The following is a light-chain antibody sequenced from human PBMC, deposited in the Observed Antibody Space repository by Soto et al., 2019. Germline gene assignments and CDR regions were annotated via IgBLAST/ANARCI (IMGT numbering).Light chain of an antibody. Sequence: EIVTTQSPATLSVSPGERATLSCRASQSVSTNLAWYQQKPGQAPRLLIYGASTRATGIPARFSGSGSGTEFTLTISSLQSEDSAVYYCQQYNNWPPWTFGQGTKVEIK. CDR1: QSVSTN. CDR3: QQYNNWPPWT. J-gene: IGKJ1*01. V-gene: IGKV3-15*01. CDR2: GAS.